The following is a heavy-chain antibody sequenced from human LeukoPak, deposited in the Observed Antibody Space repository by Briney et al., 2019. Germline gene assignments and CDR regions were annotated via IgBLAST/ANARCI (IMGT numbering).Heavy chain of an antibody. D-gene: IGHD2-2*01. V-gene: IGHV4-34*01. Sequence: SETLSLTGAVYGWSFSGYYWSWIPQPPGKGLEWIGEINHSGSTNYNPSLNSRVTISVDTSKPQFSLKLSSVTAADTAVYYCARGGCSSTRCFYYFDYWGQGTLVTVSS. CDR3: ARGGCSSTRCFYYFDY. CDR2: INHSGST. CDR1: GWSFSGYY. J-gene: IGHJ4*02.